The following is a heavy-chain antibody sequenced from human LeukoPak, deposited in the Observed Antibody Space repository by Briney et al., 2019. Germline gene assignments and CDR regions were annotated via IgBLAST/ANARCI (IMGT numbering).Heavy chain of an antibody. J-gene: IGHJ3*02. V-gene: IGHV3-9*01. CDR1: GFTFDDYA. Sequence: GGSLRLSCAASGFTFDDYAMHWVRQAPGKGLEWVSGISWNSGSIGYADSVKGRFTISRDNAKNSLYLQMNGLRAEDTALYYCAKDGMDSGYDSAFDIWGQGTMVTVSS. CDR2: ISWNSGSI. D-gene: IGHD5-12*01. CDR3: AKDGMDSGYDSAFDI.